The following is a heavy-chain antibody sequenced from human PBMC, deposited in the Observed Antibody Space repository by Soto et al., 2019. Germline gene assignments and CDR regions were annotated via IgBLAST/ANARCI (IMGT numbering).Heavy chain of an antibody. Sequence: QEQLVQSGAEVKKPGSSVKVSCKVSGGTFSSYAISWVRQAPGQGLEWMGGIIPLFGTANYAQKFQGRVTITPDESTSTAYMELSSLTSEDTAVYYCARDPGAGWVLVDYYYYGMDVWGQGTTVTVSS. D-gene: IGHD1-26*01. V-gene: IGHV1-69*01. CDR3: ARDPGAGWVLVDYYYYGMDV. CDR2: IIPLFGTA. CDR1: GGTFSSYA. J-gene: IGHJ6*02.